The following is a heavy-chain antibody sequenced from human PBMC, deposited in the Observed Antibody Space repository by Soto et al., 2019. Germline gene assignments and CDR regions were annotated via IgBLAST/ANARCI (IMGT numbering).Heavy chain of an antibody. CDR3: AREPATAKPEGVDF. J-gene: IGHJ4*02. CDR1: GYTFTSYG. Sequence: QIQLMQSGAEVKKPGASVKVSCKAYGYTFTSYGIHWVRQAPGQRLEWMGWINPNSGGTKYAPKFQGGVTMTTDTSITTDYMELSRLRSGDTAVYYCAREPATAKPEGVDFWGQGTLVTVSS. V-gene: IGHV1-2*02. D-gene: IGHD1-1*01. CDR2: INPNSGGT.